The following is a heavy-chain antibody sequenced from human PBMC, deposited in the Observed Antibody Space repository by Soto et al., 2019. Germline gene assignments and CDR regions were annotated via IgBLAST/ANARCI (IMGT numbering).Heavy chain of an antibody. Sequence: SETPSLTCTVSGGSISSYYWSWIRQPPGKGLEWIGYIYYSGSTNYNPSLKSRVTISVDTSKNQFSLKLSSVTAADTAVYYCARGSSGWYFDYWGQGTLVTVSS. CDR3: ARGSSGWYFDY. D-gene: IGHD6-19*01. J-gene: IGHJ4*02. CDR1: GGSISSYY. CDR2: IYYSGST. V-gene: IGHV4-59*01.